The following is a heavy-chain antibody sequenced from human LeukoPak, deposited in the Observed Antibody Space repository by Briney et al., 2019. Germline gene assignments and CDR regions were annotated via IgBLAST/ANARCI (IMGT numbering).Heavy chain of an antibody. D-gene: IGHD3-22*01. Sequence: GGSLRLSCAASGFTFSTYAMSWVRQAPGKGLEWVSTISGSDGTTYYADSVKGRFTISRDNSKNTLYLQMNSLRAEDTAVYYCAKGQYDSSGYYSLLAYWGQGALVTVSS. J-gene: IGHJ4*02. CDR1: GFTFSTYA. CDR3: AKGQYDSSGYYSLLAY. V-gene: IGHV3-23*01. CDR2: ISGSDGTT.